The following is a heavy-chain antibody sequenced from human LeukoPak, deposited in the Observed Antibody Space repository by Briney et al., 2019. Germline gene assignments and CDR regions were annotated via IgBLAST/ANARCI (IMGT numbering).Heavy chain of an antibody. V-gene: IGHV3-23*01. CDR3: AKDSLLLWFGELWVDY. D-gene: IGHD3-10*01. CDR2: ISGSGGST. Sequence: GGSLRLSCAASGLTFSSYAMSWVRQAPGKGLEWVSAISGSGGSTYYADSVKGRFTISRDNSKNTLYLQMNSLRAEDTAVYYCAKDSLLLWFGELWVDYWGQGTLVTVSS. J-gene: IGHJ4*02. CDR1: GLTFSSYA.